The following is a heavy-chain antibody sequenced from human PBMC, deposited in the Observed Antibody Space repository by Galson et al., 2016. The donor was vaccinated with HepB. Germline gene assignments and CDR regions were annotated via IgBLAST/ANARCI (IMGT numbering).Heavy chain of an antibody. V-gene: IGHV1-69*13. J-gene: IGHJ6*02. CDR3: ARVRDGYNTHYYYSMDV. Sequence: SVKVSCKASGGTFSSYAISWVRQAPGQGLEWMGVIITLYGTANYAQKFQGRVTITADESTSTAHMELSSLRSEDTAVYYCARVRDGYNTHYYYSMDVWGQGTTVTVSS. CDR1: GGTFSSYA. CDR2: IITLYGTA. D-gene: IGHD5-24*01.